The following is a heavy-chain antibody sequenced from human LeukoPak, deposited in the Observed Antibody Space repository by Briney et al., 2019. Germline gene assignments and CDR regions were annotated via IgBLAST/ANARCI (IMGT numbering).Heavy chain of an antibody. V-gene: IGHV3-30*03. CDR1: GFTFSNYG. J-gene: IGHJ4*02. CDR3: ARALDTGISYYFDY. D-gene: IGHD1-26*01. Sequence: GGSLRLSCTASGFTFSNYGMHWVRQAPGKGLEWVAVISEDGSNKYFGDSVKGRFTISRDNAKNTLYLQMNSLRAEDTAVYYCARALDTGISYYFDYWGQGTLATVSS. CDR2: ISEDGSNK.